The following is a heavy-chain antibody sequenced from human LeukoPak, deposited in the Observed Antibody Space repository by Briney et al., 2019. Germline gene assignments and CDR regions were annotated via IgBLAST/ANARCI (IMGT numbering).Heavy chain of an antibody. Sequence: GEPLKLSCKGSGYAFRDYWIAWLRQMPGKGLEWMGIIYPDHSYTYYSPSCQGQVTVSVDKSISTAYLQWNSLKASDTGMYYCARFGAPFRNRAWYDQWGQGTLVSVSS. CDR1: GYAFRDYW. CDR2: IYPDHSYT. CDR3: ARFGAPFRNRAWYDQ. D-gene: IGHD3-16*01. J-gene: IGHJ5*02. V-gene: IGHV5-51*01.